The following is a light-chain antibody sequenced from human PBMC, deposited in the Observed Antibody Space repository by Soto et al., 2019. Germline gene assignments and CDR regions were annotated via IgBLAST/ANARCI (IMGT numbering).Light chain of an antibody. CDR3: QQYGGSRT. CDR2: GAS. J-gene: IGKJ1*01. CDR1: QSVSSNY. Sequence: EIVLTQSPGTLSLSPGERATLSCRASQSVSSNYLAWYQQKPGQAPRLLIYGASSRATGIPDRFSGSGSGTDFTLTINRLEPEDFAVYYCQQYGGSRTFGQGTKVEI. V-gene: IGKV3-20*01.